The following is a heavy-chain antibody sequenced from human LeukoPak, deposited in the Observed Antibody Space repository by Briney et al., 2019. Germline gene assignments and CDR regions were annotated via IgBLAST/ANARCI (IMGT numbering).Heavy chain of an antibody. CDR3: ARHYPDRSITMVRGPTLALDY. D-gene: IGHD3-10*01. Sequence: TGGSLRLSCAASGFTFSSYEMNWVRQAPGKGLEWVSYISSSGSTMYYADSVKGRFTISRDNAKNSLYLQLNSLRAEDTAVYYCARHYPDRSITMVRGPTLALDYWGQGTLVTVSS. J-gene: IGHJ4*02. CDR2: ISSSGSTM. V-gene: IGHV3-48*03. CDR1: GFTFSSYE.